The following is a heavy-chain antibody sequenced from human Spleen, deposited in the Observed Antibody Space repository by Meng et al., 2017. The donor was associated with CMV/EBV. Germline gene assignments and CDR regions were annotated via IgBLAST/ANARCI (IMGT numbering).Heavy chain of an antibody. CDR2: ISAYNGNT. V-gene: IGHV1-18*01. CDR1: GYTFTSYG. J-gene: IGHJ6*02. D-gene: IGHD2-21*01. Sequence: ASVKVSCKASGYTFTSYGISWVRQAPGQGLEWMGWISAYNGNTNYAQKLQGRVTMTTDTSTGTAYMELRSLRSDDTAVYYCARDRVVVIATGYYYGMDVWGQGTTVTVSS. CDR3: ARDRVVVIATGYYYGMDV.